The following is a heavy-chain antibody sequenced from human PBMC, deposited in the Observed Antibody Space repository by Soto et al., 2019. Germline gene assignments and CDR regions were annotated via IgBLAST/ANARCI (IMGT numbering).Heavy chain of an antibody. CDR3: VKDHGTYHLNCEL. CDR1: GFTFSNYA. CDR2: ITNNVGIT. V-gene: IGHV3-64D*06. J-gene: IGHJ4*02. Sequence: PWGSLRLSCSASGFTFSNYAIHWVRQAPGKGLEYVAAITNNVGITYYADSMKGRFTISRDNSKSTVFLQMSSLRPEDTAIYYCVKDHGTYHLNCELWGRGNMVSVSS. D-gene: IGHD1-1*01.